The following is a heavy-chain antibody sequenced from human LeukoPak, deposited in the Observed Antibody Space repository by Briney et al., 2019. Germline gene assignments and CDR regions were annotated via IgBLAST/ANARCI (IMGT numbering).Heavy chain of an antibody. CDR3: AELGITMIGGV. V-gene: IGHV3-11*04. Sequence: GGSLRLSCAASGFIFSDYYMSWIRQAPGKGLEWVSYISSTGYSIFYADSVKGRFTISRDNAKNSLYLQMNSLRAEDTAVYYCAELGITMIGGVWGKGTTVTISS. CDR2: ISSTGYSI. D-gene: IGHD3-10*02. J-gene: IGHJ6*04. CDR1: GFIFSDYY.